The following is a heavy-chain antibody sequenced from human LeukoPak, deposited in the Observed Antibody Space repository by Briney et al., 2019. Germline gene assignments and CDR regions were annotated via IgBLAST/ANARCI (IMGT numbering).Heavy chain of an antibody. CDR1: GFTFSSYG. CDR2: IRYDGSNK. V-gene: IGHV3-30*02. D-gene: IGHD6-13*01. J-gene: IGHJ4*02. Sequence: GGSLRLSCAASGFTFSSYGMHWVRQAPGKGLEWVAFIRYDGSNKYYADSVKGRFTISRDNSKNTLYLQMNSLRAEDTAAYYCAKASIAAAGIFDYWGQGTLVTVSS. CDR3: AKASIAAAGIFDY.